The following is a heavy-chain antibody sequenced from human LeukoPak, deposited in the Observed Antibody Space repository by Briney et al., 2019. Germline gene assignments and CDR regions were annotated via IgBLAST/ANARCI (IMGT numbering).Heavy chain of an antibody. CDR1: GGSFSGYY. J-gene: IGHJ6*02. CDR3: ARGRYYDFWSGYNYYYYGMVV. CDR2: INHSGST. Sequence: SETLSLTCAVYGGSFSGYYWSWIRQPPGKGLERIGEINHSGSTNYNPSLKSRVTISVDTSKNQFSLKLSSVTAADTAVYYCARGRYYDFWSGYNYYYYGMVVWGQGTTVTVSS. D-gene: IGHD3-3*01. V-gene: IGHV4-34*01.